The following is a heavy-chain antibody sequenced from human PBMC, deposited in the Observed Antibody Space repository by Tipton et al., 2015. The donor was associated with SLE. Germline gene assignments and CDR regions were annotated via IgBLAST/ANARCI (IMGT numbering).Heavy chain of an antibody. D-gene: IGHD6-13*01. J-gene: IGHJ3*02. Sequence: TLSLTCTVSGGSISNYYWNWIRQPPGKGLEWIGNIYYSGSTNYNPSLQSRVIISVDTSKSQFSLKLSSVTAADTAVYYCARLSSSWDPGAFDIWGQGTMVTVSS. CDR2: IYYSGST. CDR1: GGSISNYY. CDR3: ARLSSSWDPGAFDI. V-gene: IGHV4-59*08.